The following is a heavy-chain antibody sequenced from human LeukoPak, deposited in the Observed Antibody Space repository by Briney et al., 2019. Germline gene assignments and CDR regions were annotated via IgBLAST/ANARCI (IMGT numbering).Heavy chain of an antibody. Sequence: MPGGSLRLSCAASGFTFSNYWMSWVRQAPGKGLEWIGRIYTSGSTNYNPSLKSRVTMSVDTSKNQFSLKLSSVTAADTAVYYCASDYYDSSGRTDYWGQGTLVTVSS. D-gene: IGHD3-22*01. J-gene: IGHJ4*02. CDR3: ASDYYDSSGRTDY. V-gene: IGHV4-59*10. CDR2: IYTSGST. CDR1: GFTFSNYW.